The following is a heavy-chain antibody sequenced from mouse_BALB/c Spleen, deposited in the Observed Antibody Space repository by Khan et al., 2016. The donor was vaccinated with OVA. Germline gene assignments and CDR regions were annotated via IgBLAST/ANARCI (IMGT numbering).Heavy chain of an antibody. D-gene: IGHD2-4*01. Sequence: EVKLEESGPGLVKPSQSLSLTCTVTGYSITSDYAWNWIRQFPGNKLEWMGFISYSGSTSYNPSLKSRISITRDTSKNQFFLQLNSVTTEDTATYYWARWDYDAPNYWGQGTTLTVSS. CDR2: ISYSGST. J-gene: IGHJ2*01. CDR1: GYSITSDYA. CDR3: ARWDYDAPNY. V-gene: IGHV3-2*02.